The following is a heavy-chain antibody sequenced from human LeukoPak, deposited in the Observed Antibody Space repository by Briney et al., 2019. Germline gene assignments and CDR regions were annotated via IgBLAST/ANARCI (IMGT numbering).Heavy chain of an antibody. CDR3: AKDWGTSGDRSSYGFFDH. Sequence: GRSLRLSCAASGFTFSTSGMHWVRQAPGKGLEWVAVIWYDGSEEYYADSVKGRFTVSRDNSKNTVYLQMNSVRAEDTAMYYCAKDWGTSGDRSSYGFFDHWGQGALVTVSS. CDR2: IWYDGSEE. V-gene: IGHV3-33*06. CDR1: GFTFSTSG. D-gene: IGHD3-16*01. J-gene: IGHJ4*02.